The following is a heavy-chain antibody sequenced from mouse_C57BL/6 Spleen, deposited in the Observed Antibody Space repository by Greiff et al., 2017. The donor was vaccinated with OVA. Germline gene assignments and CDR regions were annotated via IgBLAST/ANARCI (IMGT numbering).Heavy chain of an antibody. CDR2: INPNNGGT. CDR1: GYTFTDYY. V-gene: IGHV1-26*01. D-gene: IGHD2-1*01. Sequence: VQLQQSGPELVKPGASVKISCKASGYTFTDYYMNWVQQSHGKSLEWIGDINPNNGGTSYNQQFKGKATLTVDKSSSTAYMELRSLTSEDSAVYYCARDGNYDFDYWGQGTTLTVSS. J-gene: IGHJ2*01. CDR3: ARDGNYDFDY.